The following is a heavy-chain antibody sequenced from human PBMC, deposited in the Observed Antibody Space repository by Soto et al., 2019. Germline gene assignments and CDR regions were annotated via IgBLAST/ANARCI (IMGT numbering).Heavy chain of an antibody. V-gene: IGHV2-5*02. D-gene: IGHD2-2*01. CDR3: AHGSCSSADCYPNQCLDY. J-gene: IGHJ4*02. CDR1: GFSLSTTAEG. Sequence: QITLKESGPTLVKPTQTLTLTCTFSGFSLSTTAEGVGWIRQPPGKALEWLALIYWDDDERYSTSLKSRLTITKDTSKNQVVLTMTNVDPVDTATYYCAHGSCSSADCYPNQCLDYRGQGILVTVSA. CDR2: IYWDDDE.